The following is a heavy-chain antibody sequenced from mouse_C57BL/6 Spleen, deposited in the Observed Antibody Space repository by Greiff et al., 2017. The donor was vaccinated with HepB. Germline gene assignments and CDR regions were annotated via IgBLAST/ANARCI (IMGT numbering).Heavy chain of an antibody. CDR1: GYSFTDYN. D-gene: IGHD1-1*01. CDR3: ARCVTTVVDGNFDV. Sequence: EVQLQESGPELVKPGASVKISCKASGYSFTDYNMNWVKQSNGKSLEWIGVINPNYGTTSYNQKFKGKATLTVDQSSSTAYMQLNSLTSEDSAVYYCARCVTTVVDGNFDVWGTGTTVTVSS. J-gene: IGHJ1*03. V-gene: IGHV1-39*01. CDR2: INPNYGTT.